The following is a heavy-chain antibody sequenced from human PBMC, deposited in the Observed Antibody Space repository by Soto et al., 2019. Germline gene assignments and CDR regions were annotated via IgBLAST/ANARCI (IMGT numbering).Heavy chain of an antibody. V-gene: IGHV3-7*01. CDR3: ARELSWSGKDY. CDR1: GFTFSSFW. J-gene: IGHJ4*02. CDR2: IEQDSTRS. D-gene: IGHD3-10*01. Sequence: PGGSLRLSCAASGFTFSSFWMNWVRQAPGKGLEWVANIEQDSTRSSYLDSVKGRFTISRDNAKNSLYLQMDSLRAEDTAVYYCARELSWSGKDYWGQGTQVTVSS.